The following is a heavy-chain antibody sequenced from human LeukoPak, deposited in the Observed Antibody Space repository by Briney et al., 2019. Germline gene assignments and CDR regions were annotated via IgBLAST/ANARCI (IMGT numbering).Heavy chain of an antibody. V-gene: IGHV2-70*11. Sequence: SGPTLVNPTQTLTLTCTFSGFPLSTSGMCVSWIRQPPGKALEWLARIDWDDDKYYSTSLKTRLTISKDTSKNQVVLTMTNMDPVDTATYYCARMITLSNGRYSSKTLDYWGQGTLVTVSS. D-gene: IGHD5-18*01. CDR1: GFPLSTSGMC. CDR3: ARMITLSNGRYSSKTLDY. CDR2: IDWDDDK. J-gene: IGHJ4*02.